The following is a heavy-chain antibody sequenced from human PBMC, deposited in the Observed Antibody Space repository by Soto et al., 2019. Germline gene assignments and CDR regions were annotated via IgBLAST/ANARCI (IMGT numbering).Heavy chain of an antibody. CDR2: TYYTGRT. CDR1: GGSVSDYY. J-gene: IGHJ6*03. CDR3: ARNQAGTVFGLPTHFYYMDV. Sequence: QVQLQESGPGLLKPSETLSLTCTVSGGSVSDYYWSWIRQAPGKGLEWIGYTYYTGRTDFNPSLKSRLRMAGDTFKEQFPLRFASWAAADTAVYYCARNQAGTVFGLPTHFYYMDVWGKGTTVTVSS. D-gene: IGHD3-3*01. V-gene: IGHV4-59*02.